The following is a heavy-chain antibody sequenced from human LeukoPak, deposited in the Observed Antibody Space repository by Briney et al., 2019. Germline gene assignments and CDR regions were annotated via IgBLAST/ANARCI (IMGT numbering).Heavy chain of an antibody. D-gene: IGHD6-13*01. CDR3: ARDREQQLRYYFDY. J-gene: IGHJ4*02. CDR1: GYTFTGYY. V-gene: IGHV1-2*02. Sequence: ASVKVSCKASGYTFTGYYMHWVRQAPGQGLEWMGWINPNSGGKNYAQKFQGRVTMTRDTYISTAYMELSRLRSDDTAVYYCARDREQQLRYYFDYWGQGTLVTVSS. CDR2: INPNSGGK.